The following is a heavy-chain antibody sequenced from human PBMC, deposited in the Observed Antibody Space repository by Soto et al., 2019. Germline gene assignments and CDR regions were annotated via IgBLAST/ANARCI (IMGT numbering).Heavy chain of an antibody. V-gene: IGHV3-30-3*01. CDR3: ARDKELSSSWTNWFDP. Sequence: QVQLVESGGGVVQPGRSLRLSCAASGFTFSSYAMHWVRQAPGKGLEWVAVISYDGSNKYYADSVKGRFTISRDNSKNTLYLQMNSLRAEDTAVYYCARDKELSSSWTNWFDPWGQGTLVTVSS. CDR2: ISYDGSNK. CDR1: GFTFSSYA. D-gene: IGHD6-13*01. J-gene: IGHJ5*02.